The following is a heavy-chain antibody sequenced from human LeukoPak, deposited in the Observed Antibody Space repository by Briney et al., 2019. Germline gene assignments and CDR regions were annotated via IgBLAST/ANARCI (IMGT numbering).Heavy chain of an antibody. CDR1: GFTFSSYS. CDR3: ARARRLRYYYDSSGLDY. V-gene: IGHV3-48*04. J-gene: IGHJ4*02. Sequence: GGSLRLSCAASGFTFSSYSMNWVRQAPGKGLEWVSYISSSGSTIYYADSVKGRFTISRDNAKNSLYLQMNSLRAEDTAVYYCARARRLRYYYDSSGLDYWGQGTPVTVSS. CDR2: ISSSGSTI. D-gene: IGHD3-22*01.